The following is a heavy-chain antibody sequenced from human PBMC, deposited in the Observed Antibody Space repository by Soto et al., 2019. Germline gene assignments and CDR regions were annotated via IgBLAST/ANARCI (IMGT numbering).Heavy chain of an antibody. V-gene: IGHV4-59*01. CDR1: GGSIRSYY. Sequence: PSETLSLTCIVSGGSIRSYYWSWIRQSPGKGLEWIGYIYYSGGTDYNPSLKSRVTMSVDTSKNQFSLKLTSVAAADTAVYYRARVGDYPTYYFDYWGQGTLVTVSS. J-gene: IGHJ4*02. CDR2: IYYSGGT. D-gene: IGHD4-17*01. CDR3: ARVGDYPTYYFDY.